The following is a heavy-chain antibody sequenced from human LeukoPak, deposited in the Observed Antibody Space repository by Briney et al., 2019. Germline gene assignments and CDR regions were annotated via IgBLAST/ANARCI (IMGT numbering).Heavy chain of an antibody. J-gene: IGHJ4*02. V-gene: IGHV1-46*01. CDR1: GYTFTSYY. CDR3: ARDNEAAAGFFDY. D-gene: IGHD6-13*01. CDR2: INPSGGST. Sequence: EASVKVSCKASGYTFTSYYMHWVRQAPGQGLEWMGIINPSGGSTSYAQKFQGRVTMTRDTSTSTVYMELSSLRPEGTAVYYCARDNEAAAGFFDYWGQGTLVTVSS.